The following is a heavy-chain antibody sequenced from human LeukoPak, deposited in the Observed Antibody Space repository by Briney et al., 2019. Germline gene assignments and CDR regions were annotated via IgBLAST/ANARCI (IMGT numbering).Heavy chain of an antibody. CDR2: IKQDGSEK. Sequence: GALRLSCAASGFTVSSYWMSWVRRAPGKGLEWVANIKQDGSEKYYVDSVKGRFTISRDNSKNTLYLQMNSLRAEDTAVYYCAKGGGRGYCGGDCYPESIYYYMDVWGKGTTVTVSS. J-gene: IGHJ6*03. CDR3: AKGGGRGYCGGDCYPESIYYYMDV. CDR1: GFTVSSYW. D-gene: IGHD2-21*02. V-gene: IGHV3-7*01.